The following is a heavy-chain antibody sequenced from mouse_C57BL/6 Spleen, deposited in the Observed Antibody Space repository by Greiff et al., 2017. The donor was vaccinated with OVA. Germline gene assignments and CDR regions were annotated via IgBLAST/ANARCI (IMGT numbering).Heavy chain of an antibody. CDR3: TREGNYSNFWYFDV. CDR1: GFTFSSYA. CDR2: ISSGGDYI. D-gene: IGHD2-5*01. V-gene: IGHV5-9-1*02. J-gene: IGHJ1*03. Sequence: EVQGVESGEGLVKPGGSLKLSCAASGFTFSSYAMSWVRQTPEKRLEWVAYISSGGDYIYYADTVKGRFTISRDNARNTLYLQMSSLKSEDTAMYYCTREGNYSNFWYFDVWGTGTTVTVSS.